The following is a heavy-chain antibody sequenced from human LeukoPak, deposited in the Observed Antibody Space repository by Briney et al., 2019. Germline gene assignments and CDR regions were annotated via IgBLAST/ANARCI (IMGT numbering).Heavy chain of an antibody. V-gene: IGHV4-39*07. Sequence: SETLSLTCTVSGGSISSSSFYWGWIRQPPGKGLERIGSIYYSGSTHYNPSLKSRVSISVVTSKNQFSPKLSSVSAADTAVYYCARDRTQWLSSNWYGPFDPWGQGTLVTVSS. CDR3: ARDRTQWLSSNWYGPFDP. J-gene: IGHJ5*02. CDR1: GGSISSSSFY. D-gene: IGHD6-13*01. CDR2: IYYSGST.